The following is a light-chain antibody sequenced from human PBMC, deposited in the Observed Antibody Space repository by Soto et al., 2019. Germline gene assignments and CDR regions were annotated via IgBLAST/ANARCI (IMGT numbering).Light chain of an antibody. V-gene: IGKV1-5*01. CDR2: DAS. CDR1: QSISSW. CDR3: QQYNSFPMYT. Sequence: DIQMTQSPSTLSASVGDRVTITCRASQSISSWLAWYQQKGGKAPKLLIYDASSLESGVPSRFSGSGSGTEFTLTISSLQPDDFATYYCQQYNSFPMYTFGQGTKVDIK. J-gene: IGKJ2*01.